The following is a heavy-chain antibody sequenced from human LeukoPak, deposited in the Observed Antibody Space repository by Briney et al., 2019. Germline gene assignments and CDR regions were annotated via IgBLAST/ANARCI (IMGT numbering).Heavy chain of an antibody. CDR3: ARGPRVPAAPYGMDV. J-gene: IGHJ6*02. Sequence: SETLSLTCAVYGGSFSGYYWSWIRQPPGKGLEWIGEINHSGSTNYNPSLKSRVTISVDTSKNQFSLKLSSVTAADTAVYYCARGPRVPAAPYGMDVWGQGTTVTVSS. D-gene: IGHD2-2*01. CDR1: GGSFSGYY. V-gene: IGHV4-34*01. CDR2: INHSGST.